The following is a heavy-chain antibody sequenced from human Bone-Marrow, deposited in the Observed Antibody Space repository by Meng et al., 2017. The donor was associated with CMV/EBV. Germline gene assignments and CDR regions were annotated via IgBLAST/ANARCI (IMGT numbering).Heavy chain of an antibody. D-gene: IGHD4-11*01. V-gene: IGHV3-30*04. CDR2: RSYDGIDK. Sequence: SGFTFRNYAMHWVRQAPGKGLEWVAVRSYDGIDKYYSDSVKGRYTISRDNSMNTLYLQMNSLRAEDTAVYYCARDRVATSVSGLDYWGQGTLVTVSS. CDR1: GFTFRNYA. J-gene: IGHJ4*02. CDR3: ARDRVATSVSGLDY.